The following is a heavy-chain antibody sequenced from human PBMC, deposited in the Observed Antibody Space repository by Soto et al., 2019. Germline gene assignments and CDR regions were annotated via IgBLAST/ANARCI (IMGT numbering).Heavy chain of an antibody. CDR3: ATIPAATSYYYYYGMDV. J-gene: IGHJ6*02. CDR1: GFTFSSHW. CDR2: IKQDGSEK. D-gene: IGHD2-2*01. Sequence: GSLRLSCAATGFTFSSHWMSWVRQAPGKGLEWVANIKQDGSEKFYVDSVKGRFTISRDNAKNSLYLQMSSLRSEDTAVYYCATIPAATSYYYYYGMDVWGQGTTVTVSS. V-gene: IGHV3-7*03.